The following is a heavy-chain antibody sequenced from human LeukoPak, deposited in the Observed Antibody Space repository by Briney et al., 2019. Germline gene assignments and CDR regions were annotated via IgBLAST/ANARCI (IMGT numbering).Heavy chain of an antibody. V-gene: IGHV4-34*01. J-gene: IGHJ5*02. CDR1: GGSFSGFY. CDR3: ARVQLLLCGETYWFDP. D-gene: IGHD3-10*01. Sequence: SETLSLTCAVYGGSFSGFYWSWIRQPPGKGLEWIGEINHSGSTNYNPSLKSRVTISVDTSKNQFSLKLSSVTAADTAVYYCARVQLLLCGETYWFDPWGQGTLVTVSS. CDR2: INHSGST.